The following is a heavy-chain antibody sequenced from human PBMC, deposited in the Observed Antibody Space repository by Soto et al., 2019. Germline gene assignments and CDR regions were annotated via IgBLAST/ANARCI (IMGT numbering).Heavy chain of an antibody. CDR3: ARDGIGGTVFRGFCDY. CDR1: SSIFSGYG. CDR2: IWYDGSNK. J-gene: IGHJ4*02. V-gene: IGHV3-33*01. D-gene: IGHD1-7*01. Sequence: QEHLVESGGGVVQPGRSLRLSCAASSSIFSGYGMHWVRQAPGKGLAWVAVIWYDGSNKYYADSVKGRFTISRDNSKNMLYLQMDSLRVEDTAVYYCARDGIGGTVFRGFCDYWGQGTLVTVSS.